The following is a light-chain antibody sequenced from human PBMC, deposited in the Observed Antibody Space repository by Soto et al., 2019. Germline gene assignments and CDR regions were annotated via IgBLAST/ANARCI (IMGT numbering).Light chain of an antibody. CDR2: RNN. CDR1: SSNIGSNY. J-gene: IGLJ2*01. CDR3: AAWDDSRSGVV. Sequence: QAVVTQPPSASGTPGQRVTISCSGGSSNIGSNYVYWYQQPPGTAPNLLIYRNNQRPSGVADRFSGCKSGAAASLAISGRRFEDEADYYCAAWDDSRSGVVFGGGTKLTVL. V-gene: IGLV1-47*01.